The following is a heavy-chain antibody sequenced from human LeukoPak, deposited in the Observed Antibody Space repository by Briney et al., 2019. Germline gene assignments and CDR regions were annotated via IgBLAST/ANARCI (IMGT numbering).Heavy chain of an antibody. CDR1: GFTFSNAW. D-gene: IGHD2-2*01. J-gene: IGHJ1*01. CDR2: IKSKTDGGTT. Sequence: GGSLRLSCAASGFTFSNAWMSWVRQAPGKGLEWVGRIKSKTDGGTTDYAAPVKGRFTFSRDDSKNTLYLQMNSLKTEDAAVYYCTARYCRSTSCYGEYFQRWGQGTLVTVSS. V-gene: IGHV3-15*01. CDR3: TARYCRSTSCYGEYFQR.